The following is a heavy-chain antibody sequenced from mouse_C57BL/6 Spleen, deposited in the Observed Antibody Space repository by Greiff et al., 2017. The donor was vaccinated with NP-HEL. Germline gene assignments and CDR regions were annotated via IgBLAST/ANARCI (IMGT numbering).Heavy chain of an antibody. V-gene: IGHV1-26*01. Sequence: EVQLQQSGPELVKPGASVKISCKASGYTFTDYYMNWVKQSHGKSLEWIGDINPNNGGTSYNQKFKGKATLTVDKSSSTAYMELRSLTSEDSAVYYCARFDYDGLDYWGQGTTLTVSS. D-gene: IGHD2-4*01. J-gene: IGHJ2*01. CDR2: INPNNGGT. CDR1: GYTFTDYY. CDR3: ARFDYDGLDY.